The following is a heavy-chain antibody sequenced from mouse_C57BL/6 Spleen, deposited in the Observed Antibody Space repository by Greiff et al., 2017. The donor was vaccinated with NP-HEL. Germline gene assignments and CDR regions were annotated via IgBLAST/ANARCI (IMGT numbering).Heavy chain of an antibody. J-gene: IGHJ1*03. Sequence: VQLQQSGAELVKPGASVKISCKASGYAFSSYWMNWVKQRPGKGLEWIGQIYPGDGDTNYNGKFKGKATLTADKSSSTAYMQLSSLTSEDSAVYFCARPTDYSNYGYFDVWGTGTTVTVSS. CDR1: GYAFSSYW. CDR2: IYPGDGDT. CDR3: ARPTDYSNYGYFDV. V-gene: IGHV1-80*01. D-gene: IGHD2-5*01.